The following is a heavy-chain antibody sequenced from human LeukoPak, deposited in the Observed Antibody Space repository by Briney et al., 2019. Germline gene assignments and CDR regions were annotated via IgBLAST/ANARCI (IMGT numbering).Heavy chain of an antibody. CDR3: ASGVVTDAFDI. CDR1: GFTFSSYG. J-gene: IGHJ3*02. Sequence: GGSLRLSCAASGFTFSSYGMHWVRQAPGKGLEWVAVIWYDGSNKYYADSVKGRFTISRDNSKNTLYLQMNSLRAEDTAVYYCASGVVTDAFDIWGQVTMVTVSS. D-gene: IGHD2-21*02. V-gene: IGHV3-33*01. CDR2: IWYDGSNK.